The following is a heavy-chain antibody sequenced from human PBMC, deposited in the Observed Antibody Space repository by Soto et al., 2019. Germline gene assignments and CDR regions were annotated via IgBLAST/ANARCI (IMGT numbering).Heavy chain of an antibody. V-gene: IGHV3-48*02. CDR1: GFTFSSYS. D-gene: IGHD5-18*01. Sequence: GGSLRLSCAASGFTFSSYSMNWVRQAPGKGLEWVSYISSSSSTIYYADSVKGRFTISRDNAKNSLYLQMNSLGDEDTAVYYCAREGRDTAMVTDYYYGMDVWGQGTTVTVSS. CDR2: ISSSSSTI. CDR3: AREGRDTAMVTDYYYGMDV. J-gene: IGHJ6*02.